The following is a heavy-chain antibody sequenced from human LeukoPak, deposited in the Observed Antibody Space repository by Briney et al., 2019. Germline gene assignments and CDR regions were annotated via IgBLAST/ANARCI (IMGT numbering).Heavy chain of an antibody. CDR2: IYYSGST. J-gene: IGHJ5*02. V-gene: IGHV4-59*01. D-gene: IGHD6-19*01. CDR1: GGSISSYY. Sequence: PSETLSLTCTVSGGSISSYYWSWIRQPPGKGLEWIGYIYYSGSTNYNPSLKSRVTISVDTSKNQFSLKLGSVTAADTAVYYCARIAVADWFDPWGQGTLVTVSS. CDR3: ARIAVADWFDP.